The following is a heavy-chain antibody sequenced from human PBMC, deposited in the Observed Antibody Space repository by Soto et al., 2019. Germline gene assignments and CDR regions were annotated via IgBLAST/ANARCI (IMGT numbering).Heavy chain of an antibody. CDR2: IFHTGST. Sequence: KTSETLSLTCTVSGGSISSGGYYWNWIRQHPGKGLEWIGYIFHTGSTNYNPPLKSRVIISVNTSKNQFSLKLTSVTAADTAVYYCARAVPGYYYGMDVWGQGTTVTVSS. V-gene: IGHV4-31*03. CDR3: ARAVPGYYYGMDV. J-gene: IGHJ6*02. CDR1: GGSISSGGYY.